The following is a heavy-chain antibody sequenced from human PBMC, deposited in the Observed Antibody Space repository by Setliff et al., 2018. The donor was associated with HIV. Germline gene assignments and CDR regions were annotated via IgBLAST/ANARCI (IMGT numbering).Heavy chain of an antibody. CDR3: AKAASLFWSGYYLES. J-gene: IGHJ4*02. D-gene: IGHD3-3*01. CDR2: LAWNSGTA. Sequence: PGGSLRLSCAASGFTFNEYAMHWVRQVPGKGLEWVSGLAWNSGTAAYADSVRGRFTISRDNANNSLYLQMNRLRAEDTALYFCAKAASLFWSGYYLESWGQGTLVTVSS. CDR1: GFTFNEYA. V-gene: IGHV3-9*01.